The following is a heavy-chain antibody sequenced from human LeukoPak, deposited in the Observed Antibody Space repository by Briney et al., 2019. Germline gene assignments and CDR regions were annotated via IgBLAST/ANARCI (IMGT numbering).Heavy chain of an antibody. D-gene: IGHD3-3*01. CDR1: GDSMSTGSYY. V-gene: IGHV4-61*02. CDR3: ARADVFGVVIISGGAFDI. Sequence: SDTLSLTCTVSGDSMSTGSYYWSWIRQPAGKGLEWIGRIYTSGSTNYNPSLKSRVTISVDTSKNQFSLKLSSVTAADTAVYYCARADVFGVVIISGGAFDIWGQGTMVTVSS. J-gene: IGHJ3*02. CDR2: IYTSGST.